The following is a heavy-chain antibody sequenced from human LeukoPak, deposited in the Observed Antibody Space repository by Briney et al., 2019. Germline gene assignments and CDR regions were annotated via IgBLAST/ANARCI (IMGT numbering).Heavy chain of an antibody. V-gene: IGHV3-23*01. Sequence: GGSLGLSCEAPGFPFTTYAINLVRQAPGKGRGWVSGISGGGDKAYYADSVNGRFTISRDNPKNTVSLQMSSLRAEDTALYYCAKDLALAGTGGGFDVWGQGTRVAVSS. CDR2: ISGGGDKA. D-gene: IGHD6-19*01. CDR3: AKDLALAGTGGGFDV. CDR1: GFPFTTYA. J-gene: IGHJ3*01.